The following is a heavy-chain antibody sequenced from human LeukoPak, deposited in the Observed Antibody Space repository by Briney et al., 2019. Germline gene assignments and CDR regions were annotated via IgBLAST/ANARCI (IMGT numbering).Heavy chain of an antibody. V-gene: IGHV3-11*04. CDR1: GFTFSDYY. Sequence: GGSLRLSCAASGFTFSDYYMSWIRQAPGKGLEWVSYISSSGSAIYYADSVKGRFTISRDSAKNSLYLQMNSLRVEDTAVYYCARVSLAGTGPFDIWGQGTMVTVSS. J-gene: IGHJ3*02. CDR2: ISSSGSAI. D-gene: IGHD6-19*01. CDR3: ARVSLAGTGPFDI.